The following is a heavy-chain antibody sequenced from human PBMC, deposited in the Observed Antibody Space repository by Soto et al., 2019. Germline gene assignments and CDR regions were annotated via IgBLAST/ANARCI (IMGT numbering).Heavy chain of an antibody. Sequence: PGGSLRLSCAASGFTFSSYAMSWVRQAPGKGLEWVSAICCNGSSKYYADSVKGRFTISRDNSKNTLYLQMNSLRAEDTAVYYCARDFTTTVGLWTPRGYYYYYGMDVWGQGTTVTVSS. CDR3: ARDFTTTVGLWTPRGYYYYYGMDV. D-gene: IGHD4-4*01. V-gene: IGHV3-23*01. CDR2: ICCNGSSK. J-gene: IGHJ6*02. CDR1: GFTFSSYA.